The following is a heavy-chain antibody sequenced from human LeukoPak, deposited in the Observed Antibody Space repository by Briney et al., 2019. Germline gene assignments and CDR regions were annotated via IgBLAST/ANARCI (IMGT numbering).Heavy chain of an antibody. J-gene: IGHJ4*02. V-gene: IGHV3-13*01. D-gene: IGHD3-16*01. CDR2: IGTAGDI. Sequence: PGGSLRLSCAASGFTFSNYDMHWVRQATGKGLEWVSGIGTAGDIYYPGSVKGRFTISRDNAKDSVYLQMNSLRAEDTAVYYCARRRTSTNSYTSWGQGTLVTVSS. CDR3: ARRRTSTNSYTS. CDR1: GFTFSNYD.